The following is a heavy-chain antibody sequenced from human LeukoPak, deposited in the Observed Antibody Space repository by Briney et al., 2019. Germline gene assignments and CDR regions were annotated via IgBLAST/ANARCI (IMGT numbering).Heavy chain of an antibody. CDR2: MSYDRRDE. CDR1: GFTFRSRG. J-gene: IGHJ4*02. V-gene: IGHV3-30*18. CDR3: AKYAGLIRGVPHWYFDY. D-gene: IGHD3-10*01. Sequence: GGSLRLSCAASGFTFRSRGMHWVRQAPGMGLEWVAAMSYDRRDEFYAESVRGRFTISRDNSENTLYLQMDSLRPEDTAVYYCAKYAGLIRGVPHWYFDYWGQGSLVTVSS.